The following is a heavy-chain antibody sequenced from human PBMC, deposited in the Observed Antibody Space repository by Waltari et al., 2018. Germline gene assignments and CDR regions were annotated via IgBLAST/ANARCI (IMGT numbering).Heavy chain of an antibody. Sequence: EVQLVESGGGLVQPGGSLSLSCAASGFTFSSYAMSWVRQAPGKGLEWVSAISGSGGSTYYADSVKGRFTISRDNSKNTLYLQMNSLRAEDTAVYYCAKEGEWSYYGSGSYCDYWGQGTLVTVSS. V-gene: IGHV3-23*04. J-gene: IGHJ4*02. CDR3: AKEGEWSYYGSGSYCDY. CDR2: ISGSGGST. CDR1: GFTFSSYA. D-gene: IGHD3-10*01.